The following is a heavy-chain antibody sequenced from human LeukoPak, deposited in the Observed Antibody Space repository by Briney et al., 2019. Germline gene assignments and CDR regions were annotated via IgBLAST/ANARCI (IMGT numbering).Heavy chain of an antibody. V-gene: IGHV4-4*07. Sequence: SETLSLTCSVSGCPMDNSYWNWIRQPAGKGLEWIGRIYATGTTDYNPSLRSRGTMSLDTSVNQFSLRLSSVTAADTAVYFCTRDKAVDSDISGYYYNRGLDCWGQGTLVTVSS. J-gene: IGHJ4*02. CDR1: GCPMDNSY. CDR3: TRDKAVDSDISGYYYNRGLDC. CDR2: IYATGTT. D-gene: IGHD3-22*01.